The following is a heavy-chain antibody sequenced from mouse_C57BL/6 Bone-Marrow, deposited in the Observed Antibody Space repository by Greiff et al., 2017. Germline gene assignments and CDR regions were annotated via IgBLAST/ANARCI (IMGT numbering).Heavy chain of an antibody. Sequence: QVHVKQSGAELARPGASVKLSCKASGYTFTSYGISWVKQRTGQGLEWIGEIYPRSGNTYYNEKFKGKATLTADKSSSTAYMELRSLTSEDSAVYFCARLRRASFAYWGQGTLVTVSA. J-gene: IGHJ3*01. CDR3: ARLRRASFAY. CDR1: GYTFTSYG. D-gene: IGHD2-12*01. CDR2: IYPRSGNT. V-gene: IGHV1-81*01.